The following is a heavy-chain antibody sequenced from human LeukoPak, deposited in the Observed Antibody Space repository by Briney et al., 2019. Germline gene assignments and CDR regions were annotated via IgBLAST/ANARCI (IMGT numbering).Heavy chain of an antibody. Sequence: PGGSLRLSCAASGFTVSSIYMSWVRQAPGKGLEWVSVIYSGGSTYYADSVKGRFTISRDDSKNTLYVQMNSLRAEDTAVYYCANWIGSSSRDYWGQGTLVTVSS. CDR1: GFTVSSIY. J-gene: IGHJ4*02. CDR2: IYSGGST. CDR3: ANWIGSSSRDY. V-gene: IGHV3-53*01. D-gene: IGHD6-6*01.